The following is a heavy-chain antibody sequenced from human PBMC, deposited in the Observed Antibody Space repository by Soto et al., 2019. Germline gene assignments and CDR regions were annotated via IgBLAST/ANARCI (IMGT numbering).Heavy chain of an antibody. D-gene: IGHD4-17*01. CDR2: VEYGGST. J-gene: IGHJ5*02. V-gene: IGHV4-39*01. CDR1: GGSIISSNFY. Sequence: QLQESGPGLVKPSETLSLTCTVSGGSIISSNFYWGWIRQPPGKGLEWIGSVEYGGSTYDNPSLKSRVTLSADTSKTQFSLNLTSVTAADTAIYYCARHVRGAVTMNWFDPGGHGTLVTVSS. CDR3: ARHVRGAVTMNWFDP.